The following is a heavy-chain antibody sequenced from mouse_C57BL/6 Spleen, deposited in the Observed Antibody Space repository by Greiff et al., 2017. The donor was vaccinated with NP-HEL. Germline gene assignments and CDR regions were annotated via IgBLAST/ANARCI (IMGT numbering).Heavy chain of an antibody. V-gene: IGHV3-6*01. CDR1: GYSITSGYY. J-gene: IGHJ1*03. Sequence: EVKLQESGPGLVKPSQSLSLTCSVTGYSITSGYYWNWIRQFPGNKLEWMGYISYDGSNNYNPSLKNRISITRDTSKNQFFLKLNSVTTEDTATYYGARRGNDGYYWYFDVWGTGTTVTVSS. CDR2: ISYDGSN. CDR3: ARRGNDGYYWYFDV. D-gene: IGHD2-3*01.